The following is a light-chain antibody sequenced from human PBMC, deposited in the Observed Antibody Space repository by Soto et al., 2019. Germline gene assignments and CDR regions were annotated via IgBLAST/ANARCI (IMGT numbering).Light chain of an antibody. CDR3: HQYNNWPRT. CDR1: QSVSSN. Sequence: EIVMTQSPATLSVSPGERASLCCRASQSVSSNLAWYQQKPGQAPRLLIYGASTRATGIPARFSGSGSGTEFTLTISSLQSEDFAVYYCHQYNNWPRTFGQGTKVDIK. CDR2: GAS. J-gene: IGKJ1*01. V-gene: IGKV3-15*01.